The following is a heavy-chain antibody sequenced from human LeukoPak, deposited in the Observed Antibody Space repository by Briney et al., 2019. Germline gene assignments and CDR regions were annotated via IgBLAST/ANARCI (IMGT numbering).Heavy chain of an antibody. CDR3: ARDTPPNYYDSSGYTFDY. J-gene: IGHJ4*02. Sequence: GASVKVSCKASGGTFSSYAISWVRQAPGQGLEWMGRIIPILGIANYAQKFQGRVTITADKSTSTAYMELSSLRSEDTAVYYCARDTPPNYYDSSGYTFDYWGQGTLVTVSS. V-gene: IGHV1-69*04. CDR1: GGTFSSYA. D-gene: IGHD3-22*01. CDR2: IIPILGIA.